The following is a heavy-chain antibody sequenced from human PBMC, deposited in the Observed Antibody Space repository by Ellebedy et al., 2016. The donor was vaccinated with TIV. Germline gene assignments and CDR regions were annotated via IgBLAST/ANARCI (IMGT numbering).Heavy chain of an antibody. V-gene: IGHV4-59*01. CDR2: ITYSGST. CDR1: GDSISSYY. CDR3: ARGMTTVNP. J-gene: IGHJ5*02. D-gene: IGHD4-17*01. Sequence: MPSETLSLTCTVSGDSISSYYWSWIRQPPGKGLEWIGFITYSGSTNYSPSLKSRVTISLDTSKNQVDLQPNSVTAADTALYYCARGMTTVNPWGQGTLVTVSS.